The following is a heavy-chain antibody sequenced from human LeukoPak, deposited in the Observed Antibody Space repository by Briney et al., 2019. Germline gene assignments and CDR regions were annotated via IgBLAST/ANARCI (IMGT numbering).Heavy chain of an antibody. CDR3: ARETATSTFDY. V-gene: IGHV4-31*03. Sequence: SQTLSLTCTVSGGSISSGGYYWSWIRQHPGKGLEWFGYIYYSGSTYYNPSLKSRVTISVDTSKNQFSLKLSSVTAADTAVYYCARETATSTFDYWGQGTLVTVSS. CDR1: GGSISSGGYY. CDR2: IYYSGST. D-gene: IGHD2-2*01. J-gene: IGHJ4*02.